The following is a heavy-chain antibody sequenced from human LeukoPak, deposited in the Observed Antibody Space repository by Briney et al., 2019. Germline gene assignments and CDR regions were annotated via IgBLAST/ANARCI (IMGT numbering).Heavy chain of an antibody. CDR3: ARVQVSTPGSGWFDP. D-gene: IGHD5/OR15-5a*01. J-gene: IGHJ5*02. CDR1: GFTLSSHW. Sequence: GGSLRLSCAASGFTLSSHWMSWVRQAPGKGLEWVANIKQDGSEKYYVDSVKGRFTISRDNAKNSIYLQMNSLRAEDTAVYYCARVQVSTPGSGWFDPWGQGTLVTVSS. CDR2: IKQDGSEK. V-gene: IGHV3-7*01.